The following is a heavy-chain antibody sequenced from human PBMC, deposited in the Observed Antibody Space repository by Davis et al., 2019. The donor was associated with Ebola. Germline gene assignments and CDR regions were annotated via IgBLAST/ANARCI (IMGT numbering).Heavy chain of an antibody. D-gene: IGHD6-19*01. Sequence: GESLKISCAASGFTFDDYAMHWVRQAPGKGLEWVSSISSSSSYIYYADSVRGRFTISRDNSKNTLYLQMNSLRAEDTAVYYCAKGTGSSGWYWFDPWGQGTLVTVSS. CDR2: ISSSSSYI. V-gene: IGHV3-23*01. CDR3: AKGTGSSGWYWFDP. J-gene: IGHJ5*02. CDR1: GFTFDDYA.